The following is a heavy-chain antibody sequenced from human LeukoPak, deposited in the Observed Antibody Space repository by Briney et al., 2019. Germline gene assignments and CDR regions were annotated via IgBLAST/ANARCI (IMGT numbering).Heavy chain of an antibody. V-gene: IGHV4-34*01. D-gene: IGHD2-21*02. CDR3: AREAYCGGDCYSGFDF. Sequence: SETLSLTCAVYGGSFSGYYWSWIRQPPGKGLEWIGEINHSGSTNYNPSLKSRVTISVDTSKNQFSLKLSSVTAADTAVYYCAREAYCGGDCYSGFDFWGQGTLVTVSS. J-gene: IGHJ4*02. CDR1: GGSFSGYY. CDR2: INHSGST.